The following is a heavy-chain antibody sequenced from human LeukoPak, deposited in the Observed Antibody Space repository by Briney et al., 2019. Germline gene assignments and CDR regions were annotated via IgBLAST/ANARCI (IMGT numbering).Heavy chain of an antibody. CDR2: IYYSGSA. Sequence: PSQTLSLTCTVSGGSISSGGYYWSWIRQHPGKRLEWIGYIYYSGSAYYNPSLKSRVTISVDTSKNQFSLKLSSVTAADTAVYYCARGRSYTTGSPATSDYWGQGTLVTVSS. V-gene: IGHV4-31*03. J-gene: IGHJ4*02. D-gene: IGHD4-17*01. CDR1: GGSISSGGYY. CDR3: ARGRSYTTGSPATSDY.